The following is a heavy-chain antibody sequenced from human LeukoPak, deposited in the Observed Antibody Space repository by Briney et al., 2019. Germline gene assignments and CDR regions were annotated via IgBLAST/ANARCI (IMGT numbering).Heavy chain of an antibody. CDR1: GFTFDDYA. CDR2: ISWNSGSI. CDR3: VKGGKGFLEWAEQLFDY. Sequence: PGGSLRLSCAASGFTFDDYAMHWVRQAPGKGLEWVAGISWNSGSIGYADSVKGRFTFSRDNAKNSLYLQMNSLRAEDTALYYCVKGGKGFLEWAEQLFDYWGQGTLVTVSS. V-gene: IGHV3-9*01. J-gene: IGHJ4*02. D-gene: IGHD3-3*01.